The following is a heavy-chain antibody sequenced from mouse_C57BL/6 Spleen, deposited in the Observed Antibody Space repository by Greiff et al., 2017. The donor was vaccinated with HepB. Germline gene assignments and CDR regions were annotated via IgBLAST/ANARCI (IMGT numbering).Heavy chain of an antibody. CDR2: ISSGGDYI. D-gene: IGHD1-1*01. Sequence: EVQRVESGEGLVKPGGSLKLSCAASGFTFSSYAMSWVRQTPEKRLEWVAYISSGGDYIYYADTVKGRFTISRDNARNTLYLQMSSLKSEDTAMYYWKRIPITTVVDWYFDVWGTGTTVTVSS. V-gene: IGHV5-9-1*02. CDR1: GFTFSSYA. J-gene: IGHJ1*03. CDR3: KRIPITTVVDWYFDV.